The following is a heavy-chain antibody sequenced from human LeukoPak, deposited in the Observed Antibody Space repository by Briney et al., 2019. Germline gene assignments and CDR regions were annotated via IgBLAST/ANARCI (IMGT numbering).Heavy chain of an antibody. V-gene: IGHV3-7*01. CDR3: ARVLGYGWFDP. J-gene: IGHJ5*02. CDR1: GLTFSTYW. CDR2: IKDDGSEK. D-gene: IGHD5-18*01. Sequence: PGGSLRLSCAASGLTFSTYWMSWVRQAPGKGLEWVANIKDDGSEKYFVDSVKGRFTISRDNARDSLYLQMNSLRADDTAVYYCARVLGYGWFDPLGQGTLVTVSS.